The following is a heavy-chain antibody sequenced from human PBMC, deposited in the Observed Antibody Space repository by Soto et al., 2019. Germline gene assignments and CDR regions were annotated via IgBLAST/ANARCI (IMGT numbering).Heavy chain of an antibody. Sequence: PGESLKISCKGSGYSFPTYWISWVRQMPGKGLEWMGRIDPSDSYTSYRPSFQGHVTISVDKSISTAYLQLSSLQASDTAMYYCARHKKNAATVIDYWCQGTLLTVSS. CDR3: ARHKKNAATVIDY. V-gene: IGHV5-10-1*01. D-gene: IGHD2-15*01. J-gene: IGHJ4*02. CDR1: GYSFPTYW. CDR2: IDPSDSYT.